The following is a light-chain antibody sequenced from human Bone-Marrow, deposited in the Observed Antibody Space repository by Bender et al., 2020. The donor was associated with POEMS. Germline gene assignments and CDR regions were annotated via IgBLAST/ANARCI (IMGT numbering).Light chain of an antibody. V-gene: IGLV1-44*01. CDR3: AAWEDSLNGRV. Sequence: QSVLTQPPSASGTPGQRVTISCSGSSSNIGTNPVNWYQQLPGTAPKLLIYINNQRPSAVPDRFSGSKSGTSASLAISGLRSGDEAHYYCAAWEDSLNGRVFGGGAMLTVL. CDR1: SSNIGTNP. CDR2: INN. J-gene: IGLJ3*02.